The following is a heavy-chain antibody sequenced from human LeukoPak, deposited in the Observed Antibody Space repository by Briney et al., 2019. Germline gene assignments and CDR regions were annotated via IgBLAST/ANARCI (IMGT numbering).Heavy chain of an antibody. Sequence: GGSLRLSCAASGFIFRGYTMNWVRQAPGKGLEWVSSIYSSSNYKDYADTVQGRITSARDNATKSLSLKVNSLRAEDMAVYSCARDSALYSSISFYLDYWGQGNLVTVSA. D-gene: IGHD6-13*01. J-gene: IGHJ4*02. CDR1: GFIFRGYT. CDR3: ARDSALYSSISFYLDY. V-gene: IGHV3-21*01. CDR2: IYSSSNYK.